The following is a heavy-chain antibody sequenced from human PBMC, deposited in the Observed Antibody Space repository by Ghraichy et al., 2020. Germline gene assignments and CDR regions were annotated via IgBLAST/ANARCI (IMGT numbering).Heavy chain of an antibody. J-gene: IGHJ6*02. V-gene: IGHV4-34*01. CDR1: GGSFSGYY. CDR3: ARGWGAGATPRVVGMDV. Sequence: SETLSLTCAVYGGSFSGYYWSWIRQPPGKGLEWIGEINHSGSTNYNPSLKSRVTISVDTSKNQFSLKLSSVTAADTAVYYCARGWGAGATPRVVGMDVWGQGTTVTVSS. D-gene: IGHD1-26*01. CDR2: INHSGST.